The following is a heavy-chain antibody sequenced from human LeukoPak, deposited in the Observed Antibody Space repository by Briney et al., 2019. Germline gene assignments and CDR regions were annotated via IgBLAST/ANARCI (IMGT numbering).Heavy chain of an antibody. CDR2: ISWNSGSI. D-gene: IGHD1-26*01. CDR3: ARDGAGSWYFDL. CDR1: GFAFDDYA. V-gene: IGHV3-9*01. J-gene: IGHJ2*01. Sequence: GRSLRLSCAASGFAFDDYAMHWVRQAPGKGLEWVSGISWNSGSIGYADSVEGRFTISRDNSKNTLYLQMNSLRAEDTAVYYCARDGAGSWYFDLWGRGTLVTVSS.